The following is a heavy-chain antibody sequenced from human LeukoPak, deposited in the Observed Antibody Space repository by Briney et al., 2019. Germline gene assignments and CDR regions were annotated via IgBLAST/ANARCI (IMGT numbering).Heavy chain of an antibody. V-gene: IGHV3-9*01. D-gene: IGHD6-19*01. J-gene: IGHJ1*01. CDR3: VKALRHSSDWYSDFQH. CDR1: GFSFDDYA. CDR2: ISWNSGSI. Sequence: GGSLRLSCAASGFSFDDYAMHWVRHAPGKGLEWVSGISWNSGSIGYGDSVKGRFTISRDNAKNSLYLQMNSLRAEDTALYYCVKALRHSSDWYSDFQHWGQGTLVTVSS.